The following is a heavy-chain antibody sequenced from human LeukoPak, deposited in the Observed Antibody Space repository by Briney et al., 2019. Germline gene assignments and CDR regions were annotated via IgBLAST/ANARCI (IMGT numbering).Heavy chain of an antibody. CDR3: ARATQNCSGGSCYDTWFDP. CDR2: ISKSRSYI. V-gene: IGHV3-21*01. CDR1: GFTFSSYS. Sequence: GGSLRLSCAASGFTFSSYSMNWVRQAPGKGLEWVSSISKSRSYIYYADSLKGRFTISRDNAKNSLYLHMNSLRAEDTAVYYCARATQNCSGGSCYDTWFDPWGQGTLVTVSS. J-gene: IGHJ5*02. D-gene: IGHD2-15*01.